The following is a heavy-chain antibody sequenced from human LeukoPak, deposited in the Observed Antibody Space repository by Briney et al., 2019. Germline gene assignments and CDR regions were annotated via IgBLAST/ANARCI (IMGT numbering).Heavy chain of an antibody. J-gene: IGHJ4*02. D-gene: IGHD5-24*01. CDR3: ATSSNAYNDH. CDR1: GFTFSGFS. CDR2: IRNKANNYAT. Sequence: GGSLRLSCAASGFTFSGFSLHWVRQASGKGLEWVGRIRNKANNYATTYAASVRGRFTISRDDSKNTAYLQMNSLKTEDTALYYCATSSNAYNDHWDQGTLVTVSS. V-gene: IGHV3-73*01.